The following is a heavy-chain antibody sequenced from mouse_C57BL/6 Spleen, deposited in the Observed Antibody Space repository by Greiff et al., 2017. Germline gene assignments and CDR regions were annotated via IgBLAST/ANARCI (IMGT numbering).Heavy chain of an antibody. CDR3: TRGNYYGSSGAMDY. CDR2: IYPGNSDT. Sequence: EVQLVESGTVLARPGASVKMSCKTSGYTFTSSWMHWVKQRPGQGLEWIGAIYPGNSDTSYNQKFKGKAKLAAVTSASTAYMELSSLTNEDSAVYYCTRGNYYGSSGAMDYWGQGTSVTVSS. V-gene: IGHV1-5*01. D-gene: IGHD1-1*01. CDR1: GYTFTSSW. J-gene: IGHJ4*01.